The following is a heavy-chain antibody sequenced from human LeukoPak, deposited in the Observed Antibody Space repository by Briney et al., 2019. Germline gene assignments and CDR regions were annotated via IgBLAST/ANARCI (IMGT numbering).Heavy chain of an antibody. CDR2: INPSGDST. V-gene: IGHV1-46*01. CDR3: VRDQEGFDY. J-gene: IGHJ4*02. Sequence: ASVKVSCKTSGYTFTSYFMHWVRQAPGQGLEWMGIINPSGDSTSYAPKFRDRVTMTRDTSTSTVHMELSGLRSEDTAVYYCVRDQEGFDYWGQGTLVTVSS. CDR1: GYTFTSYF.